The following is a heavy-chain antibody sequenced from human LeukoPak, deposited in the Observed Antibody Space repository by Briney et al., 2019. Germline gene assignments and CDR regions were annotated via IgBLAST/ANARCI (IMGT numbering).Heavy chain of an antibody. J-gene: IGHJ6*02. CDR3: AKLGSGSYRDYYYGMDV. CDR1: GFTFSTYW. Sequence: GGSLRLSCAASGFTFSTYWMTWVRQAPGKGPEWVANIKEDGSATYYVDSVKGRFTISRDNSKNTLYLQMNSLRAEDTAVYYCAKLGSGSYRDYYYGMDVWGQGTTVTVSS. D-gene: IGHD1-26*01. CDR2: IKEDGSAT. V-gene: IGHV3-7*02.